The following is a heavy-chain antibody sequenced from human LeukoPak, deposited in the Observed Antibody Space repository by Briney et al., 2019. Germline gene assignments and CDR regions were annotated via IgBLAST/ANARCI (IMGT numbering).Heavy chain of an antibody. J-gene: IGHJ4*02. CDR3: AKARIAAAGKSLFDY. V-gene: IGHV3-53*01. D-gene: IGHD6-13*01. CDR1: GFTVSSNY. CDR2: IYSGGST. Sequence: GGSLRLSCAASGFTVSSNYMSWVRQAPGKGLEWVSVIYSGGSTYYADSVKGRFTISRDNSKNTLYLQMNSLRAEDTAVYYCAKARIAAAGKSLFDYWGQGTLVTVSS.